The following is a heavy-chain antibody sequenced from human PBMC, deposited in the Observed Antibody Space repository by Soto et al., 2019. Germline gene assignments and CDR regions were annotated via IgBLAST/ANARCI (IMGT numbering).Heavy chain of an antibody. J-gene: IGHJ4*02. CDR1: GYTFTGYY. D-gene: IGHD3-22*01. CDR3: ARAMYYYDSSGYYLRMDYFDY. V-gene: IGHV1-2*02. Sequence: DSVKVSCKASGYTFTGYYMHWVRQAPGQGLEWMGWINPNSGGTNYAQKFQGRVTMTRDTSISTAYMELSRLRSDDTAVYYCARAMYYYDSSGYYLRMDYFDYWGQGTLVTVSS. CDR2: INPNSGGT.